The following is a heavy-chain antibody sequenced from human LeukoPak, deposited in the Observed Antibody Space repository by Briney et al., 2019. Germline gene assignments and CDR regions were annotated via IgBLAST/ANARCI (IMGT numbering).Heavy chain of an antibody. D-gene: IGHD3-22*01. CDR2: IYYSGST. CDR3: ARGPVWDYYDSSGYYDY. Sequence: SETLSLTCTVSGGSISSYYWSWIRQPPGKGLEWIGYIYYSGSTNYNPSLKRRVTISVDTSKNQFSLKLSSVTAADTAVYYCARGPVWDYYDSSGYYDYWGQGTLVTVSS. V-gene: IGHV4-59*01. J-gene: IGHJ4*02. CDR1: GGSISSYY.